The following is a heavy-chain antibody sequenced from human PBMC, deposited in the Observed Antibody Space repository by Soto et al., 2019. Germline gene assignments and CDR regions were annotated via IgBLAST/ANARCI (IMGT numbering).Heavy chain of an antibody. CDR3: ARHTGQWLAS. V-gene: IGHV4-34*01. J-gene: IGHJ4*02. CDR1: GGSFSGYY. Sequence: SETLSLTCAVYGGSFSGYYWSWIRQPPGKGLEWIGEINHSGSTNYNPSLKSRVTISVDTSKNQFSLKLSSVTAADTAVYYCARHTGQWLASWGQGTLVTVSS. CDR2: INHSGST. D-gene: IGHD6-19*01.